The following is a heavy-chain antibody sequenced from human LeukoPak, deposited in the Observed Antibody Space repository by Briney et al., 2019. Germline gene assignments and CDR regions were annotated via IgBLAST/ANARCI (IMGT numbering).Heavy chain of an antibody. V-gene: IGHV3-13*01. CDR3: VRVRVGSGAFDI. CDR1: KFTFSFYD. CDR2: ITTAADT. Sequence: GGSLGLSCAAAKFTFSFYDMHWVRQGPGKGLEWVSGITTAADTYYAGSVKGRFTISREDARNLLFLQMNSLRAGDTAVYYCVRVRVGSGAFDIWGQGTMVTVSS. J-gene: IGHJ3*02. D-gene: IGHD1-26*01.